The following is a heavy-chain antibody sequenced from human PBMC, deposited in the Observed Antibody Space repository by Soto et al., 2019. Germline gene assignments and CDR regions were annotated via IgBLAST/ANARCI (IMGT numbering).Heavy chain of an antibody. D-gene: IGHD3-3*01. Sequence: QVQLQESGPGLVKPSQTLSLTCTVSGGSISSGGYYWSWIRQHPGKGLEWIGYIYYSGSTYYNPSLTSRVNISVDTSKNQFSLKLSSVTAADTAVYYCSVSGWGVFQHWGQGTLVTVSS. CDR1: GGSISSGGYY. CDR3: SVSGWGVFQH. J-gene: IGHJ1*01. CDR2: IYYSGST. V-gene: IGHV4-31*03.